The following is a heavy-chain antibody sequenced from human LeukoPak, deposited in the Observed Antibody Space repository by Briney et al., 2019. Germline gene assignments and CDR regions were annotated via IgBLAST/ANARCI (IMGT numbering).Heavy chain of an antibody. D-gene: IGHD6-13*01. CDR1: GFTFSDHY. CDR3: AREDSSSLDY. J-gene: IGHJ4*02. Sequence: GGSLRLSCATSGFTFSDHYMTWIRQAPGKGLETVSYIYNGGDTIYYADSVRGQFTISRDNAESSLYLQMNSLRAEDTAVYYCAREDSSSLDYWGQGTLVTVSS. CDR2: IYNGGDTI. V-gene: IGHV3-11*04.